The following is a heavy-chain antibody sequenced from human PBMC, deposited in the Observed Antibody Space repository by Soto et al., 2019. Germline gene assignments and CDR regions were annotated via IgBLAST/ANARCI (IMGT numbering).Heavy chain of an antibody. CDR1: GYSFTNYW. J-gene: IGHJ4*02. CDR3: ARHPWDLSASLDY. CDR2: IDLSDSYI. D-gene: IGHD1-26*01. Sequence: PGESLKISCKGSGYSFTNYWISWVRQMPGKGLEWMGRIDLSDSYINYSPSFRGHVTISADKSISTAYLQWNSLRASDTAMYYCARHPWDLSASLDYWGQGTLVTVSS. V-gene: IGHV5-10-1*01.